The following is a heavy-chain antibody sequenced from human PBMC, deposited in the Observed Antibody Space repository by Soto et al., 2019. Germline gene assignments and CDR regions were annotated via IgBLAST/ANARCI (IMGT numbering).Heavy chain of an antibody. CDR3: ARWNWQQLAFDY. Sequence: GGSLRLSCAASGFTFSSSDMHWGRQATGKGLEWVSGIGSAGDPYYAGSVKGRFTISRENAKNSLYLQMNSLRAGDTAVYYCARWNWQQLAFDYWGQGTQVTVSS. CDR1: GFTFSSSD. V-gene: IGHV3-13*05. CDR2: IGSAGDP. D-gene: IGHD6-13*01. J-gene: IGHJ4*02.